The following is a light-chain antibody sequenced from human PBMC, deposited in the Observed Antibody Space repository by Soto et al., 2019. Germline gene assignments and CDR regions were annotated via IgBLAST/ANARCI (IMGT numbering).Light chain of an antibody. CDR1: SSDVGGYNY. V-gene: IGLV2-14*01. CDR2: DLS. Sequence: QSALTQPASVSGSPGQSITISCTGTSSDVGGYNYVSWYQQLPGKAHKLMIYDLSNRPSGVSNRFSGSKSGNTASLTISGFQAEDEADYYCSSYTSSSTYVFGTGTKVTVL. CDR3: SSYTSSSTYV. J-gene: IGLJ1*01.